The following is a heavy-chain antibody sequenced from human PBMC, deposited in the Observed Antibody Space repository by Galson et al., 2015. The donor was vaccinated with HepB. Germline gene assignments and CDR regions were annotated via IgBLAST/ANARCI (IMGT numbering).Heavy chain of an antibody. Sequence: SVKVSCKASGYTFTRYAMHWVRRAPGQRLEWMGWINAGNGNTKYSQKFQGRVTITRDTSASTAYMELSSLRSEDTAVYYCARGRVTIFGVVARNWFDPWGQGTLVTVSS. CDR1: GYTFTRYA. CDR2: INAGNGNT. V-gene: IGHV1-3*01. CDR3: ARGRVTIFGVVARNWFDP. J-gene: IGHJ5*02. D-gene: IGHD3-3*01.